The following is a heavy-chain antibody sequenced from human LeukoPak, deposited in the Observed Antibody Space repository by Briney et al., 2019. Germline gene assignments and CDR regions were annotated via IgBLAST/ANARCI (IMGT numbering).Heavy chain of an antibody. V-gene: IGHV3-7*01. J-gene: IGHJ4*02. Sequence: GGSLRLSCAASGFTFSSYWMSWVRQAPGKGLEWVANIKQDGSEKYYVDSVKGRFTISRDNAKNSLYLQMNSLRAEDTAVYYCARVESPGFWSGYHSPFDYWGQGTLVTVSS. CDR1: GFTFSSYW. CDR3: ARVESPGFWSGYHSPFDY. D-gene: IGHD3-3*01. CDR2: IKQDGSEK.